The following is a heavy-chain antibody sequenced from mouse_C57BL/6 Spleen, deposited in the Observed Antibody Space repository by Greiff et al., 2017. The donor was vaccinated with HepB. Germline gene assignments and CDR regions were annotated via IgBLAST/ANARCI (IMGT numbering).Heavy chain of an antibody. Sequence: DVKLQESGPGLAKPSQTLSLTCSVTGYSITSDYWNWIRKFPGNKLEYMGYISYSGSTYYNPSLKSRISITRDTSKNQYYLQLNSVTTEDTATYYCARFDGSSYTDWYFDVWGTGTTVTVSS. CDR2: ISYSGST. V-gene: IGHV3-8*01. J-gene: IGHJ1*03. D-gene: IGHD1-1*01. CDR1: GYSITSDY. CDR3: ARFDGSSYTDWYFDV.